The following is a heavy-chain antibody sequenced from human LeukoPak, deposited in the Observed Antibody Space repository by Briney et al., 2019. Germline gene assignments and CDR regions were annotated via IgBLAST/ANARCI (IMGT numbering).Heavy chain of an antibody. CDR3: AKATPDSS. J-gene: IGHJ3*01. V-gene: IGHV3-30*18. D-gene: IGHD3-22*01. Sequence: PGGSLRLSCAASGFTFSSYGMHWVRQAPGEGLEWVAVISYDGSNKYYADSVKGRFTISRDNSKNTLYLQMNSLRAEDTAVYYCAKATPDSSWGQGTMVAVSS. CDR1: GFTFSSYG. CDR2: ISYDGSNK.